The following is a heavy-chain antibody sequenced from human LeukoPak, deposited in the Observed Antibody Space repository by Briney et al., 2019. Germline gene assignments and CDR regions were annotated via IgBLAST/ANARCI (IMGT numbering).Heavy chain of an antibody. CDR1: GITFPNYA. Sequence: ASVKVSCKTSGITFPNYAITWVRQAPGQGLECLGGIIPVFRSANYRQKFQGRVTITTDESTSTVYMELRSLRSDGTAVYYCARVADTAMVLWFGESLGGDFYYMDVWGKGTTVTVSS. V-gene: IGHV1-69*05. CDR2: IIPVFRSA. D-gene: IGHD5-18*01. J-gene: IGHJ6*03. CDR3: ARVADTAMVLWFGESLGGDFYYMDV.